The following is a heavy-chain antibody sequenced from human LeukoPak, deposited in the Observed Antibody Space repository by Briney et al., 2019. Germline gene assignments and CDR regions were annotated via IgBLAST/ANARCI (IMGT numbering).Heavy chain of an antibody. CDR2: VNLRGST. CDR1: GGSITVTNY. CDR3: AREGGPYRPLDY. Sequence: SETLSLTCGVSGGSITVTNYWTWVRQPPGKGLEWIGEVNLRGSTNYNPSLMGRVAISVDTSENHISLQLTSVTAADTAVYYCAREGGPYRPLDYSGQGTLVTVSS. V-gene: IGHV4-4*02. J-gene: IGHJ4*02.